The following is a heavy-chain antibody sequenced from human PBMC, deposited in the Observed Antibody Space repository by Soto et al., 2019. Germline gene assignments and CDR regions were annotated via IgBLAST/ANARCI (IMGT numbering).Heavy chain of an antibody. CDR2: IWYDGSNK. CDR3: AREDGGYSGYGVDY. V-gene: IGHV3-33*01. J-gene: IGHJ4*02. D-gene: IGHD5-12*01. Sequence: LSLPCAASGFTFSSYGMHWVRQTPGKGLEWVAVIWYDGSNKYYADSVKGRFTISRDNSKNTLYLQMNSLRAEDTAVYYCAREDGGYSGYGVDYWGQGTLVTVSS. CDR1: GFTFSSYG.